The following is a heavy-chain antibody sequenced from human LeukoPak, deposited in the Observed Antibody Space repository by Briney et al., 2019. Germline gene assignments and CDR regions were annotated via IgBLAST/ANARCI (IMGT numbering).Heavy chain of an antibody. D-gene: IGHD5-12*01. CDR3: AAERGYSGYDHPGLNYYYGMDV. CDR1: GDSVSSNSAA. CDR2: TYYRSKWYN. V-gene: IGHV6-1*01. Sequence: SQTLSLTCAISGDSVSSNSAAWNWIRQSPSRGLEWLGRTYYRSKWYNDYAVSVKSRITINPDTSKNQFSLQLNSVTPEDTAVYYCAAERGYSGYDHPGLNYYYGMDVWGQGTTVTVSS. J-gene: IGHJ6*02.